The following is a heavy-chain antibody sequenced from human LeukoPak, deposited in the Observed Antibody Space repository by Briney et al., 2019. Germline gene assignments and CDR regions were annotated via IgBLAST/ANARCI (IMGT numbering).Heavy chain of an antibody. V-gene: IGHV3-30*18. D-gene: IGHD6-13*01. CDR1: GFTFSSYG. CDR2: ISYDGSNK. J-gene: IGHJ4*02. Sequence: GGTLRLSYAASGFTFSSYGMHWVRQAPGKGLEWVAVISYDGSNKYYADSVKGRFTISRDNSKNTLYLQMNSLRAEDTAVYYCAKDRRGHSSSWYLGGWGQGTLVTVSS. CDR3: AKDRRGHSSSWYLGG.